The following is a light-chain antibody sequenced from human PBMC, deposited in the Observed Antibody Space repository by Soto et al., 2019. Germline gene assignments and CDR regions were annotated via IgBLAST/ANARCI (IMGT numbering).Light chain of an antibody. V-gene: IGKV1-39*01. CDR2: AAS. CDR1: QSISSY. CDR3: QQSYSTPLT. J-gene: IGKJ4*01. Sequence: DIQMTQTPYSLSASVGDRVTITCRASQSISSYLNWYQQKPVKAPKLLIYAASSLQSGVPSRFSGSGSWTDFTLSISSLQPEDFATYYCQQSYSTPLTFGGGTKVDIK.